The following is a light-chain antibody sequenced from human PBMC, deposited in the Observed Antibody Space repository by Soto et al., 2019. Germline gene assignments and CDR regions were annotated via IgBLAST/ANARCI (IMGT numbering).Light chain of an antibody. CDR1: PGISSY. CDR3: QRLNSYPCT. CDR2: AAS. Sequence: DIQLTQSPSFLSASVGDRVTITCRASPGISSYLAWYQQIPGKAPNLLIYAASTLQSGVPSRFSGSGSGTEFTLTISSLQPEDDATYYCQRLNSYPCTFGGGTKGEIK. V-gene: IGKV1-9*01. J-gene: IGKJ4*01.